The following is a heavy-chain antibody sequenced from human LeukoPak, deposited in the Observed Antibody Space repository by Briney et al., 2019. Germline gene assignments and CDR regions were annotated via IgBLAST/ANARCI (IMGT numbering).Heavy chain of an antibody. CDR3: ARVSGSYYTDMDV. CDR2: INPNSGGT. CDR1: GYTFTGYY. D-gene: IGHD1-26*01. V-gene: IGHV1-2*02. Sequence: ASVKVSCKASGYTFTGYYMHWVRQAPGQGLEWMGWINPNSGGTNYAQKFQGRVTMTRDTSISTAYMELSRLRSDDTAVYYCARVSGSYYTDMDVWGKGTTVTVSS. J-gene: IGHJ6*03.